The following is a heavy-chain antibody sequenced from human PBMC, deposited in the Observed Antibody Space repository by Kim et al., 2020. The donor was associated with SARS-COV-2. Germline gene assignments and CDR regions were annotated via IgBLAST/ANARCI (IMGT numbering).Heavy chain of an antibody. D-gene: IGHD3-10*01. CDR2: ISSNGFS. Sequence: GGSLRLSCAASGFTVSDYHISWVRQAPGKGLEWIAHISSNGFSTYARSVKGRFTISRDNAKNSLFLQMSSLGAEDTAVYYCARSVHHFSRGSDYWAQATL. J-gene: IGHJ4*02. CDR1: GFTVSDYH. CDR3: ARSVHHFSRGSDY. V-gene: IGHV3-11*06.